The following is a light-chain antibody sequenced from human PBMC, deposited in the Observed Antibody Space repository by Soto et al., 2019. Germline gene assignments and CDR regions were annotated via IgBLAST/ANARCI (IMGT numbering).Light chain of an antibody. V-gene: IGKV2-30*02. CDR2: RVS. CDR1: QSLVHSDGDTY. CDR3: MQGTHWPPYT. Sequence: VVMPQSPLSLPANLGEPAAISCRWTQSLVHSDGDTYLSWFHQRPGQSPRRLIFRVSKRDFGVPPRFIGSGSGTDFTLEITSVEAEDVGVYYCMQGTHWPPYTFGQGTRLEIK. J-gene: IGKJ2*01.